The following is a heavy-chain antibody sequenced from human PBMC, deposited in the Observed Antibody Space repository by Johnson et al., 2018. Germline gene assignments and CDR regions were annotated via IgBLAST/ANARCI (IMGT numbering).Heavy chain of an antibody. D-gene: IGHD3-16*02. CDR1: GYTFTSYD. V-gene: IGHV1-8*01. Sequence: QVQLVESGAEVKKPGASVKVSCKASGYTFTSYDINWERQATGQGLEWMGWMNPNSGNTGYAQKFQGRVTMTRNTSISTAYMELSSLRSEDTAVYYCARNYDYVWGSDPPYAFDIGGQGTMVTVSS. J-gene: IGHJ3*02. CDR3: ARNYDYVWGSDPPYAFDI. CDR2: MNPNSGNT.